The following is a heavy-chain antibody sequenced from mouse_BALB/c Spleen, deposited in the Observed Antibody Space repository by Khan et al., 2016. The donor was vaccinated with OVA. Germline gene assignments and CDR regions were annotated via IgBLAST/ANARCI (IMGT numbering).Heavy chain of an antibody. V-gene: IGHV1-4*01. CDR1: GYTFTSYS. CDR2: INPSNAYT. D-gene: IGHD1-1*01. Sequence: QVQLQQSGAELARPGASVKMSCKATGYTFTSYSMHWIKQRPGQGLEWIGNINPSNAYTNYNQKFKDKATLTADKSSSPAYMQLSSLTSEDSAVSYCTMDFQYYGSRGTLGYWGQGTSVTVSA. CDR3: TMDFQYYGSRGTLGY. J-gene: IGHJ4*01.